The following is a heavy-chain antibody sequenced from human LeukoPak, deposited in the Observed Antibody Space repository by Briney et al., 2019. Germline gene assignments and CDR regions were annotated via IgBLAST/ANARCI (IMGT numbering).Heavy chain of an antibody. J-gene: IGHJ6*03. CDR2: IYHSGST. D-gene: IGHD4-17*01. CDR1: GGSMSSYY. V-gene: IGHV4-59*08. CDR3: ARHRMTTVTTNLSLDHYYMDV. Sequence: PSETLSLTCSVSGGSMSSYYWSWIRQSPGKGLEWIGYIYHSGSTDYNSSLKSRVTISEDTSKNQFSLQMNSVTAADTALYYCARHRMTTVTTNLSLDHYYMDVWGKGTMVTVSS.